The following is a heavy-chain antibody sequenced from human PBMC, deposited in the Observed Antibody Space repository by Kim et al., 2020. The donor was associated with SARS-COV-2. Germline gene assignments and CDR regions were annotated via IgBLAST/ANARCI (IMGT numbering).Heavy chain of an antibody. J-gene: IGHJ4*02. CDR2: INHSGST. V-gene: IGHV4-34*01. CDR1: GGSFSGYY. D-gene: IGHD3-10*01. Sequence: SETLSLTCAVYGGSFSGYYWSWIRQPPGKGLEWIGEINHSGSTNYNPSLKSRVTISVDTSKNQFSLKLSSVTAADTAVYYCARGRGRSKGYYGSGSYYKWGQGTLVTVSS. CDR3: ARGRGRSKGYYGSGSYYK.